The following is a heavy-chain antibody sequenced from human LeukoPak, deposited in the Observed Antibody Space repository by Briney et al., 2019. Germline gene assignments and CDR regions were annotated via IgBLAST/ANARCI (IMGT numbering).Heavy chain of an antibody. CDR2: INTDSGNP. J-gene: IGHJ3*02. Sequence: ASVKVSCKASGYTFTTYAMNWVRQAPGQGLEWMGWINTDSGNPTYAQGFTGRFVFSLDSSVSTAYLQISNLMPEDTAKYYCAREILRFDIWGQGTMVIVSS. CDR1: GYTFTTYA. CDR3: AREILRFDI. V-gene: IGHV7-4-1*02.